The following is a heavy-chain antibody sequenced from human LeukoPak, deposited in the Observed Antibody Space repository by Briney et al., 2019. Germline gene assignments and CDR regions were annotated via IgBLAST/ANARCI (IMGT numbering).Heavy chain of an antibody. Sequence: PSETLSLTCTVSGGSISSYYWSWIRQPPGKGLEWIGYIHYSGSTNYNTSLKSRVTMSVATSKDQFSLKLSSVTAADTAVYYCARGNWYGEYYFDYWGQGSLVTVSS. V-gene: IGHV4-59*01. CDR3: ARGNWYGEYYFDY. J-gene: IGHJ4*02. CDR2: IHYSGST. CDR1: GGSISSYY. D-gene: IGHD6-13*01.